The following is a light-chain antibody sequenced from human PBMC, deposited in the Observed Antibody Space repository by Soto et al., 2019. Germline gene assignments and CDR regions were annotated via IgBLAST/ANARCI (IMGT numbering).Light chain of an antibody. Sequence: DIQMTQSPSSLSASVGDRVTITCRASQGIGSYLAWYQQKPGEAPKLLIYTASTLQSGVPSRFSGSGSGTEFTLTISSLQPEDFATYYCQQLTSYFPLTFGGGTKVDIK. CDR1: QGIGSY. J-gene: IGKJ4*01. V-gene: IGKV1-9*01. CDR2: TAS. CDR3: QQLTSYFPLT.